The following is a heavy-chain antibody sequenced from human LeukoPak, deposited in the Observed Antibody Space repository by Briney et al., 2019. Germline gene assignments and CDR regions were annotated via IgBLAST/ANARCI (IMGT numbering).Heavy chain of an antibody. CDR1: GGSISNTNYY. CDR3: AREYCSSTSCYMGSFDP. V-gene: IGHV4-39*07. Sequence: SETLSLTCTVSGGSISNTNYYWDWIRQPPGKGLEWIGSIYYSGSTYYNPSLKGRATISVDTSKNQFSLKLSSVTAADTAVYYCAREYCSSTSCYMGSFDPWGQGTLVTVSS. CDR2: IYYSGST. J-gene: IGHJ5*02. D-gene: IGHD2-2*02.